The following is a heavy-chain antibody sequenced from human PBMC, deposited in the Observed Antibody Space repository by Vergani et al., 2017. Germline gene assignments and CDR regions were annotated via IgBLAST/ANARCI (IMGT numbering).Heavy chain of an antibody. CDR2: IYYSGST. CDR1: GGSISSGGYY. CDR3: ASYDFWSGSNYFFDY. Sequence: QVQLQESGPGLVKPSQTLSLTCTVSGGSISSGGYYWSWIRQHPGKGLEWIGYIYYSGSTYYNPSLQSRVTISVDTSKNQFSLKLSSVTAADTAVSYCASYDFWSGSNYFFDYWGQGTLVTVSA. V-gene: IGHV4-31*03. D-gene: IGHD3-3*01. J-gene: IGHJ4*02.